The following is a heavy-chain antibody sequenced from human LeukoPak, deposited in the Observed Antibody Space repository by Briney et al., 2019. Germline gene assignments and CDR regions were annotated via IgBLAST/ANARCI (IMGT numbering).Heavy chain of an antibody. J-gene: IGHJ4*02. CDR3: ASTLIAAAGTEFDY. CDR2: IYTSGST. CDR1: GGSISSGSYY. D-gene: IGHD6-13*01. V-gene: IGHV4-61*02. Sequence: SETLSLTCTVSGGSISSGSYYWSWIRQPAGKGLEWIGRIYTSGSTNYNPSLKSRVTISVDTSKNQFSLKLSSVTAADTAVYYCASTLIAAAGTEFDYWGQGTLVTVSS.